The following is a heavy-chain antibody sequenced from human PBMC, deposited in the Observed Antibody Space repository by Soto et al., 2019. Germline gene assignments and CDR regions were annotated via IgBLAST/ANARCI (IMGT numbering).Heavy chain of an antibody. V-gene: IGHV3-64*04. Sequence: GVSLRLSCSASGLTFSSYSMHWVRQAPGKGLEYVSAISSKGGSTYYADSVKGRFTISRDNSKNTLYLQMNSLRADDTAVYYCAKESSMVGPTRTLQDWGQGTQVNVS. D-gene: IGHD2-15*01. CDR1: GLTFSSYS. J-gene: IGHJ4*02. CDR2: ISSKGGST. CDR3: AKESSMVGPTRTLQD.